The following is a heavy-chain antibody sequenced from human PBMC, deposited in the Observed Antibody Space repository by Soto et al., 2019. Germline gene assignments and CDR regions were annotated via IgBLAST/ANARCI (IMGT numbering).Heavy chain of an antibody. Sequence: PSETLSLTCTVSGGSISGYYWSWIRQPPGKGLEWIGYIYYSGSTNYNPSLKSRVTISVDTSKNQFSLKLSSVTAADTAVYYCARYEYSYGFDYWGQGTLVTVSS. CDR2: IYYSGST. CDR3: ARYEYSYGFDY. V-gene: IGHV4-59*08. J-gene: IGHJ4*02. D-gene: IGHD5-18*01. CDR1: GGSISGYY.